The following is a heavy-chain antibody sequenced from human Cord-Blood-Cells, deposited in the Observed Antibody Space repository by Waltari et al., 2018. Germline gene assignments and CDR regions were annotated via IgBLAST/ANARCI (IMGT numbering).Heavy chain of an antibody. D-gene: IGHD3-22*01. CDR3: AKVPYYDSSGDAFDI. CDR2: ISYDGSNK. V-gene: IGHV3-30*18. CDR1: GFTFSSYG. Sequence: VVQPGRSLRLSCAASGFTFSSYGMHWVRQAPGKGLEWVAVISYDGSNKYYADSVKGRFTISRDNSKNTLYLQMNSLRAEDTAVYYCAKVPYYDSSGDAFDIWGQGTMVTVSS. J-gene: IGHJ3*02.